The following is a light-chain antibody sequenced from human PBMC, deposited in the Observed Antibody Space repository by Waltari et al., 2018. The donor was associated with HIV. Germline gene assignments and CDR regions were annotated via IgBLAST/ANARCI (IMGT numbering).Light chain of an antibody. Sequence: DIQMPQSLSTLSTSVGDRVTLTCRASQSISNWLAWYQQKPGNAPKLLLYKASTLEGGVPSRFRGSGSGREFTLTINSLQRDDFATYFCQQYYLSPWTFGQGARV. CDR3: QQYYLSPWT. V-gene: IGKV1-5*03. J-gene: IGKJ1*01. CDR1: QSISNW. CDR2: KAS.